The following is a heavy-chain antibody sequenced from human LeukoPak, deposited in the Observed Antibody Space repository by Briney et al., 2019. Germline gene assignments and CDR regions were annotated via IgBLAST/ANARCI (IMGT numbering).Heavy chain of an antibody. J-gene: IGHJ2*01. CDR3: AKVPAHGDYVGGPNWYFDL. Sequence: GGSPRLSCAASGLIFDDYTMHWVRQAPGKGLEWVSGISWNSGSIGYADSLKGRFTISRDNAKNSLYLQISSLRAEDTALYYCAKVPAHGDYVGGPNWYFDLWGRGTLVTVSS. CDR2: ISWNSGSI. V-gene: IGHV3-9*01. CDR1: GLIFDDYT. D-gene: IGHD4-17*01.